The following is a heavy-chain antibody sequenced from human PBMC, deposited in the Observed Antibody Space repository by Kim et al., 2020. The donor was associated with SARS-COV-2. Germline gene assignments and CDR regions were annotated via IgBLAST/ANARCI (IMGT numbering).Heavy chain of an antibody. D-gene: IGHD3-10*01. V-gene: IGHV4-31*03. Sequence: SETLSLTCTVSGGSISSGGYYWSWIRQHPGKGLEWIGYIYYSGSTYYNPSLKSRVTISVDTSKNQFSLKLSSVTAADTAVYYCARVRIWDSKRGWFGELLYPYFDYWGQGTLVTVSS. J-gene: IGHJ4*02. CDR3: ARVRIWDSKRGWFGELLYPYFDY. CDR2: IYYSGST. CDR1: GGSISSGGYY.